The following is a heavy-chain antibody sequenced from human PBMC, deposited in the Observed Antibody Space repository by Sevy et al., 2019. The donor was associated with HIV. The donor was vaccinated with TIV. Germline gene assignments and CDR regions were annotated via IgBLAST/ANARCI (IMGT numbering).Heavy chain of an antibody. CDR3: ARDLGQEQWLVRGNWLDP. Sequence: GGSLRLSCTASGFTFSGYVMSWVRQAPGKGLEWVSTISGSGGSTYYADSVKGRFSISRDNSRKTVYLQMNSLRAEDSAVYYCARDLGQEQWLVRGNWLDPWGQGTLVTVSS. D-gene: IGHD6-19*01. CDR2: ISGSGGST. CDR1: GFTFSGYV. J-gene: IGHJ5*02. V-gene: IGHV3-23*01.